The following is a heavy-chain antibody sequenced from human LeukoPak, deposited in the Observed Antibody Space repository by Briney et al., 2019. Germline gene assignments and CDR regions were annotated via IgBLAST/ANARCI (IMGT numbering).Heavy chain of an antibody. D-gene: IGHD3-9*01. V-gene: IGHV1-18*01. Sequence: ASVTVSCKASGYTFTSYGIIWVRQAPGQGLEWMGWISAYNGNTNYAQKLQGRVTMTTDTSTSTAYMELRSLRSDDTAVYYCARVIKSYYDILTGYYGYYYYGMDVWGQGTTVTVSS. CDR3: ARVIKSYYDILTGYYGYYYYGMDV. CDR2: ISAYNGNT. J-gene: IGHJ6*02. CDR1: GYTFTSYG.